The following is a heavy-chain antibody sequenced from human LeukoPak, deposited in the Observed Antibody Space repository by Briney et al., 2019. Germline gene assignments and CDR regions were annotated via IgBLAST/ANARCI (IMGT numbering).Heavy chain of an antibody. Sequence: GGSLRLSCVASGFPFSSYWMTWVRQAPGKGLEWVASIKQDGSKKSYVDSVKGRFTISRDNAKNSLYLQMNSLRAEDTAIYYCTRVGYIDEGIDYWGQGTLVTVSS. CDR3: TRVGYIDEGIDY. V-gene: IGHV3-7*04. CDR2: IKQDGSKK. CDR1: GFPFSSYW. D-gene: IGHD5-24*01. J-gene: IGHJ4*02.